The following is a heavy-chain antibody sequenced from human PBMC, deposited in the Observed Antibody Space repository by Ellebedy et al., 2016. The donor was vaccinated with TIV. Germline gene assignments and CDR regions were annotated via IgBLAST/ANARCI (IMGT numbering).Heavy chain of an antibody. Sequence: AASVKVSCKASGYTFTSDYTHWVRQAPEQGLEWMGIINPSGGSTTYAQKFQGRVTMTRDTSTSTVYMELSSLRSEDTAVYYCARGELLLYDAFDIWGQGTMVTVSS. J-gene: IGHJ3*02. V-gene: IGHV1-46*01. CDR3: ARGELLLYDAFDI. CDR2: INPSGGST. D-gene: IGHD2-15*01. CDR1: GYTFTSDY.